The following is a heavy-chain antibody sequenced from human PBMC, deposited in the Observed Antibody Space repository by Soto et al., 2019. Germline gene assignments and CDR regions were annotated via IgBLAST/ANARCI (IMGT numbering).Heavy chain of an antibody. CDR1: GFTLTTYS. CDR3: ARGAVTGTSLFDY. Sequence: PGGSLRLSCAVSGFTLTTYSMNWVRQAPGKGLEWISFINKNGFTIYYADSVKGRFTISRDCAKNSLYLQMDSLRHEDTAVYYYARGAVTGTSLFDYWGLGTLVTVSS. D-gene: IGHD6-19*01. J-gene: IGHJ4*02. CDR2: INKNGFTI. V-gene: IGHV3-48*02.